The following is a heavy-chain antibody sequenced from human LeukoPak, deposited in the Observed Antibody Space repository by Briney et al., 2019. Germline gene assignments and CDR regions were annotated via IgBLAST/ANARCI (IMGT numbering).Heavy chain of an antibody. CDR1: GYTFTSYG. J-gene: IGHJ5*02. D-gene: IGHD3-10*01. CDR3: ARVGYYGSGSYSIDWLDP. CDR2: ISAYNGNT. Sequence: ASVKVSCKASGYTFTSYGISWVRQAPGQGLEWMGWISAYNGNTNYAQKLQGRVTMTTDTSTSTAYMELRSLRSDDTAVYYCARVGYYGSGSYSIDWLDPWGQGTLVTVSS. V-gene: IGHV1-18*04.